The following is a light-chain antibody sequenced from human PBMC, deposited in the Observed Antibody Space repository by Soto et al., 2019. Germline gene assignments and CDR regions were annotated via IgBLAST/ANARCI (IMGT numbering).Light chain of an antibody. CDR2: DVT. CDR3: CSYTTSNTRQIV. CDR1: SSDVGGYNY. Sequence: QSVLTQPASVSGSPGQSITISCTGTSSDVGGYNYVSWYQQQPGKASKFMIYDVTNRPSGVSNRFSGSKSGNTASLTISGLQAEDEADYYCCSYTTSNTRQIVFGTGTKVTVL. V-gene: IGLV2-14*01. J-gene: IGLJ1*01.